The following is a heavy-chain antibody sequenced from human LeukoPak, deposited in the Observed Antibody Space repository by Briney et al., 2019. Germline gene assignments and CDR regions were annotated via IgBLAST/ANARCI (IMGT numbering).Heavy chain of an antibody. J-gene: IGHJ4*02. CDR1: GFTFSSYS. CDR3: ARDRGYSSSWYGFGY. CDR2: ISSSSSTT. V-gene: IGHV3-48*02. Sequence: GGSLRLPCAASGFTFSSYSVNWVRQAPGKGLEWVSYISSSSSTTYYADSVKGRFTISRDNAKNSLYLQMNSLRDEDTAVYYCARDRGYSSSWYGFGYWGQGTLVTVSS. D-gene: IGHD6-13*01.